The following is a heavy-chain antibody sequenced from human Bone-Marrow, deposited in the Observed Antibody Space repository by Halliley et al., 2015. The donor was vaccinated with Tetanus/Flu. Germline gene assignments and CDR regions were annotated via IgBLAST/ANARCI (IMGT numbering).Heavy chain of an antibody. Sequence: RQDPGKGLGWVANINRNGMGKYYMDSVKGPFTVPRDNPKNSLYLQMSSLRAGVTAVYYCARTFDSWGQGTLVLVSS. J-gene: IGHJ4*02. V-gene: IGHV3-7*04. CDR3: ARTFDS. CDR2: INRNGMGK.